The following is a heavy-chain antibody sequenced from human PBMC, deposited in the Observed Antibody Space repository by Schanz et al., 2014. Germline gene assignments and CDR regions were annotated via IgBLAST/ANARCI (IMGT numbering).Heavy chain of an antibody. J-gene: IGHJ3*02. V-gene: IGHV1-46*03. CDR2: INPSVGNT. Sequence: QVQLVQSGAEVKKPGASVKFSCEASGYTFTSYYIHWFRQAPGQGLEWMGLINPSVGNTNYAQKFRGRVTMTRDTSTSTVYMELSSLRSEDTAVYFCARGPSTGAFDIWGQGTMVTVAS. CDR3: ARGPSTGAFDI. CDR1: GYTFTSYY.